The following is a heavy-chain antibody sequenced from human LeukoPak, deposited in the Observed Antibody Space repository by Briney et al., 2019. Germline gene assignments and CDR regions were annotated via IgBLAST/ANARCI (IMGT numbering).Heavy chain of an antibody. V-gene: IGHV1-69*16. CDR2: ITPILGTS. CDR1: GGTLSNYI. J-gene: IGHJ4*02. CDR3: ARNIRIARGGSYLYFLYYFDY. D-gene: IGHD1-26*01. Sequence: SVKVSCKTSGGTLSNYILSWVRQAPGQGLEWMGGITPILGTSNYAQKFQGRVTITTDESTSTAYMELSSLRSEDTAVYYCARNIRIARGGSYLYFLYYFDYWGQGTLVTVSS.